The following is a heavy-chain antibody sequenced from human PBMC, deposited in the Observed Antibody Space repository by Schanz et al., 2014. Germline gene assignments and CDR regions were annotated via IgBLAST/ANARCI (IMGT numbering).Heavy chain of an antibody. Sequence: QVQLVQSGAEVKKPGASVKVSCKASGYTFISYGIKWVRQAPGQGLEWVGWISVYTGNTKYGQKVQGRVTMTADTSTSTVYMELRSLRSDDTAVYYCARDAADFYDILTEEDYWGQGTLVTVSS. CDR2: ISVYTGNT. CDR3: ARDAADFYDILTEEDY. D-gene: IGHD3-9*01. V-gene: IGHV1-18*01. J-gene: IGHJ4*02. CDR1: GYTFISYG.